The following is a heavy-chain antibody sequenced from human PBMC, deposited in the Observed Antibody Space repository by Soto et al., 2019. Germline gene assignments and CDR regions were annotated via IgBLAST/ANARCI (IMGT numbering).Heavy chain of an antibody. CDR3: ASDLGIVVAGGDPYYYYYGMDV. CDR2: INPNSGGT. Sequence: ASVKVSCKASGYTFTGYYMHWARQAPGQGLEWMGWINPNSGGTNYAQKFQGWVTMTRDTSISTAYMELSRLRSDDTAVYYCASDLGIVVAGGDPYYYYYGMDVWGQGTTVTVSS. D-gene: IGHD6-19*01. CDR1: GYTFTGYY. J-gene: IGHJ6*02. V-gene: IGHV1-2*04.